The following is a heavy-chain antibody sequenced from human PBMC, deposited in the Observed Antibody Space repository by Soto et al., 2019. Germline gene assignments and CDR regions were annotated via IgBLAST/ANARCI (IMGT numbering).Heavy chain of an antibody. Sequence: GGSLRLSCAASGFTFSSYAMSWVRQAPGKGLEWVSAISGSGGSTYYADSVKGRFTISRDNSKNTLYLQMNSLRAEDTAVYYCARQPDLVYYDILTGYFQNRGWFDPWGQGTLVTVSS. V-gene: IGHV3-23*01. J-gene: IGHJ5*02. CDR3: ARQPDLVYYDILTGYFQNRGWFDP. CDR1: GFTFSSYA. D-gene: IGHD3-9*01. CDR2: ISGSGGST.